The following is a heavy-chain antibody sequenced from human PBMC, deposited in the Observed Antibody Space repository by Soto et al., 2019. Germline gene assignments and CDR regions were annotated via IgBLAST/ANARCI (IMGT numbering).Heavy chain of an antibody. D-gene: IGHD6-13*01. CDR2: IYYSGST. CDR3: ARHSSSWYMNFQH. Sequence: SETLSLTCTVSGGSISSYYWSWIRQPPGKGLEWIGYIYYSGSTNYNPSLKSRVTISVDTSKNQFSLKLSSVTAADTAVYYCARHSSSWYMNFQHWGQGTLVTVSS. CDR1: GGSISSYY. J-gene: IGHJ1*01. V-gene: IGHV4-59*08.